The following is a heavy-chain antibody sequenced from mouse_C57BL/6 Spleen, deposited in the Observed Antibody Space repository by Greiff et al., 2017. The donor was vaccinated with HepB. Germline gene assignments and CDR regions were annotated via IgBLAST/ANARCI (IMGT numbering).Heavy chain of an antibody. D-gene: IGHD4-1*01. J-gene: IGHJ4*01. CDR2: IDPSDSET. CDR3: ARLGRRNAMDY. CDR1: GYTFTSYW. V-gene: IGHV1-52*01. Sequence: QVQLQQPGAELVRPGSSVKLSCKASGYTFTSYWMHWVKQRPIQGLEWIGNIDPSDSETHYNQKFKDKATLTVDKSSSTAYMQLSSLTSEDSAVYYCARLGRRNAMDYWGQGTSVTVSS.